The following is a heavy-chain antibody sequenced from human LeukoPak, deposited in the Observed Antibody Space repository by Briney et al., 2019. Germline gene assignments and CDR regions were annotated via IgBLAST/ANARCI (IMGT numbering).Heavy chain of an antibody. J-gene: IGHJ4*02. CDR2: ISSSGSTI. D-gene: IGHD3-22*01. Sequence: PGGSLRLSCAASGFTFSDYYMSWIRQAPGKGLGWVSYISSSGSTIYYADSVKGRFTISRDNAKNSLYLQMNSLRAEDTAVYYCASHYYDSSGYYPDYWGQGTLVTVSS. CDR3: ASHYYDSSGYYPDY. CDR1: GFTFSDYY. V-gene: IGHV3-11*01.